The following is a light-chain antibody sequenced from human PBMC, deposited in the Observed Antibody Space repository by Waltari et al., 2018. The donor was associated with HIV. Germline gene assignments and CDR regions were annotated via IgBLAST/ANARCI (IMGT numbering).Light chain of an antibody. CDR3: QQYNNWPPWT. CDR1: QSVGTN. CDR2: GVS. Sequence: EMVVTHSPASVSVSPGGRATLSCRASQSVGTNLAWYQQRPGQAPRLLIYGVSTRATDIPARFSGSGSGTDFTLTINSLQSEDSAVYYCQQYNNWPPWTFGQGTKVEI. V-gene: IGKV3-15*01. J-gene: IGKJ1*01.